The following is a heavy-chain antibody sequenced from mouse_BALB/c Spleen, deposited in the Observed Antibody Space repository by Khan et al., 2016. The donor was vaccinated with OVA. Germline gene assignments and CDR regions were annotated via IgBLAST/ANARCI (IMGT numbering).Heavy chain of an antibody. CDR3: ASHLTGSFAY. V-gene: IGHV5-6*01. CDR2: MSSGGDYT. Sequence: EVELVESGGDLVKPGGSLKLSCAASGFTFSSYSMSWVRQIPDKRLEWVATMSSGGDYTYYPDSVKGRFTISRDNAKNTLYLQMSSRKSESTAVYYCASHLTGSFAYWGQGTLVTVSA. J-gene: IGHJ3*01. CDR1: GFTFSSYS. D-gene: IGHD4-1*01.